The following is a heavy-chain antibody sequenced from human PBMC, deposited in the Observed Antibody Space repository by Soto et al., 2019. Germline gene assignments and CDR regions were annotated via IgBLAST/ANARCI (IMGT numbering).Heavy chain of an antibody. Sequence: GGSLRLSCAASGFTFDDYTMHWVRQAPGKGLEWVSLISWDGGNTYYADSVKGRFTISRDNSKNSLYLQMNSLRAEDTALYYCAKDTLRFGVHYYYYGMDVWGQGTTVTVSS. CDR3: AKDTLRFGVHYYYYGMDV. J-gene: IGHJ6*02. CDR2: ISWDGGNT. CDR1: GFTFDDYT. D-gene: IGHD3-16*01. V-gene: IGHV3-43*01.